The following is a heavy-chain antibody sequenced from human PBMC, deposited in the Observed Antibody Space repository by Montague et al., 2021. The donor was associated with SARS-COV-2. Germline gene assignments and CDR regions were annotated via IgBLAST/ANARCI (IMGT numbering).Heavy chain of an antibody. CDR2: YNYSAXS. J-gene: IGHJ6*02. D-gene: IGHD6-13*01. CDR3: ARVGRQQLVRLSGMDV. CDR1: GGSISSNSYY. V-gene: IGHV4-39*07. Sequence: SETLSLTCTVSGGSISSNSYYWGWIRPPQGQELVWIGCYNYSAXSXHXXXXQXPIPISVDTSKNQFSLRLSSVTAAATAVYYCARVGRQQLVRLSGMDVWGQGTTVTVSS.